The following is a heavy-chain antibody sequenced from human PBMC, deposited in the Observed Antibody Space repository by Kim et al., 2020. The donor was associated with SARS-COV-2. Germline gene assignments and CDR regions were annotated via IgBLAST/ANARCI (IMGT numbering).Heavy chain of an antibody. CDR2: ISGYNGGT. Sequence: ASVKVSCKASGYAFTNYGISWVRQAPGQGLEWMRWISGYNGGTKYAQNLQGRVTMTTDTSTSTAYMELRSLRSDDTAVYYCARATRLVAATTSDSWGQGTLVTVSS. D-gene: IGHD2-15*01. V-gene: IGHV1-18*04. CDR3: ARATRLVAATTSDS. J-gene: IGHJ5*01. CDR1: GYAFTNYG.